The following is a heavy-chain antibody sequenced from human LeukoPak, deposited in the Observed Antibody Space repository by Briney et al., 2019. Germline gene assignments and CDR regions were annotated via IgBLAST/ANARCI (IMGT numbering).Heavy chain of an antibody. D-gene: IGHD3-22*01. V-gene: IGHV3-11*01. CDR2: ISSSGSTI. Sequence: GGSLRLSCAASGFTFSDYYMSWIRQAPGKGLEWVSYISSSGSTIYYADSVKGRFTISRDNAKNTLYLQMNSLRAEDTAVYYCAKDLYYYDSSGYYYADYFDYWGQGTLVTVSS. J-gene: IGHJ4*02. CDR3: AKDLYYYDSSGYYYADYFDY. CDR1: GFTFSDYY.